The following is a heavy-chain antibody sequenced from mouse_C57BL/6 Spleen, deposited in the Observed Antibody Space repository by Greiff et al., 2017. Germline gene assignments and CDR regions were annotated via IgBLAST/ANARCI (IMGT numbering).Heavy chain of an antibody. D-gene: IGHD3-1*01. V-gene: IGHV3-6*01. CDR3: ARDRGELGAY. CDR1: GYSITSGYY. Sequence: EVQLQESGPGLVKPSQSLSLPCSVTGYSITSGYYWNWIRQFPGNKLEWMGYISYDGSNNYNPSLKNRISITRDTSKNQFFLKLNSVTTEDTATYYCARDRGELGAYWGQGTLVTVSA. CDR2: ISYDGSN. J-gene: IGHJ3*01.